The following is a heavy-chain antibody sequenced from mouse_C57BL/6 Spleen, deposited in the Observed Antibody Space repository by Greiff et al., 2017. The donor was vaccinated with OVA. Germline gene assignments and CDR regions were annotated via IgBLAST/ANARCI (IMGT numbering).Heavy chain of an antibody. CDR2: IYPRSGNT. J-gene: IGHJ2*01. CDR1: GYTFTSYG. V-gene: IGHV1-81*01. CDR3: ARFDGYQYYFDY. D-gene: IGHD2-3*01. Sequence: QVHVKQSGAELARPGASVKLSCKASGYTFTSYGISWVKQRTGQGLEWIGEIYPRSGNTYYNEKFKGKATLTADKSSSTAYMELRSLTSEDSAVYFCARFDGYQYYFDYWGQGTTLTVSS.